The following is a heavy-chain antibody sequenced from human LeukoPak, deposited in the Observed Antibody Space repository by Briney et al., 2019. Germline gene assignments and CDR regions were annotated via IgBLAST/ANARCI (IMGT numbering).Heavy chain of an antibody. Sequence: SETLSLTCTVSGGSISSSIYYWGWIRQPPGKGLEWIGSIYYSGSTFYNPSLKSRVTISVDTSKNQFSLKLSSVTAADTAVYYCARLYYYYGSYYYYYMDVWAKGPRSPSP. CDR3: ARLYYYYGSYYYYYMDV. J-gene: IGHJ6*03. CDR1: GGSISSSIYY. V-gene: IGHV4-39*07. D-gene: IGHD3-10*01. CDR2: IYYSGST.